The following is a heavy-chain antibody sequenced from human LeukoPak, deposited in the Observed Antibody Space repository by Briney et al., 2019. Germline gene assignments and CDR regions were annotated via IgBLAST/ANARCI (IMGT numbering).Heavy chain of an antibody. J-gene: IGHJ5*02. CDR2: IIPIFGTA. V-gene: IGHV1-69*05. CDR1: GGTFSSYA. D-gene: IGHD2-15*01. Sequence: ASVKVSCKASGGTFSSYAISWVRQAPGQGLEWMGRIIPIFGTANYAQKFQVRGTITTYESTSTAYMELSSRRSEYTAVYYCARGGIYCSGGSCYSESWFDPWGQGTLVTVSS. CDR3: ARGGIYCSGGSCYSESWFDP.